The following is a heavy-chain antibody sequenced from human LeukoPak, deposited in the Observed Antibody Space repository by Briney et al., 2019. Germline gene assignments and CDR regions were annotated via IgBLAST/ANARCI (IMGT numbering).Heavy chain of an antibody. J-gene: IGHJ6*02. CDR3: ARSAYAVAGTYFYYGMDV. CDR1: GYTFTDYY. CDR2: INPKSGGT. Sequence: EASVKVSCKASGYTFTDYYMLWVRQAPGQGLEWMAWINPKSGGTNYAQRFQVRVTMTSDTSTSTAYMELSRLRSDDTAVYYCARSAYAVAGTYFYYGMDVWGQGTTVTVSS. D-gene: IGHD6-19*01. V-gene: IGHV1-2*02.